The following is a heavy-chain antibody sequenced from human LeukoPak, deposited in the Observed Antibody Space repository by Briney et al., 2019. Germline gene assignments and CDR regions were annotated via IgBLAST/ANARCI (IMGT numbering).Heavy chain of an antibody. D-gene: IGHD3-22*01. CDR1: GGSISSYY. CDR2: IYYSGST. Sequence: SETLSLTCTVSGGSISSYYWSWIRQPPGKGREWIGYIYYSGSTNYNPSLKSRVTISVDTSKNQFSLKLSSVTAADTAVYYCARHNYDSSGYDDAFDIWGQGTMVTVSS. CDR3: ARHNYDSSGYDDAFDI. V-gene: IGHV4-59*08. J-gene: IGHJ3*02.